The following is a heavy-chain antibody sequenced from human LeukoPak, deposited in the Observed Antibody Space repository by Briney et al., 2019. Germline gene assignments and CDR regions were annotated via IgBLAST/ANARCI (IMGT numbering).Heavy chain of an antibody. V-gene: IGHV3-74*01. Sequence: GGSLRLSCAASGLTLSNHWMHWVRQAPGKGLVWVSRIDGDGSGTSYADSVKGRFTISRDNAKNTSYLQMDSLRAEDSAVCYCATVFDSWGQGTLVTVSS. CDR2: IDGDGSGT. D-gene: IGHD4-17*01. CDR1: GLTLSNHW. CDR3: ATVFDS. J-gene: IGHJ4*02.